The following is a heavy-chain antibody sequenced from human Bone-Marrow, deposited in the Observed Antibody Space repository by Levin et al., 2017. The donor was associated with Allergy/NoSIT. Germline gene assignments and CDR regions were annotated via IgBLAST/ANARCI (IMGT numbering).Heavy chain of an antibody. CDR2: IKSKTDGGTT. Sequence: SGGSLRLSCAASGFTFSNAWMSWVRQAPGKGLEWVGRIKSKTDGGTTDYAAPVKGRFTISRDDSKNTLYLQMNSLKTEDTAVYYCTTDGSRDGYSFDYWGQGTLVTVSS. CDR3: TTDGSRDGYSFDY. D-gene: IGHD5-24*01. J-gene: IGHJ4*02. V-gene: IGHV3-15*01. CDR1: GFTFSNAW.